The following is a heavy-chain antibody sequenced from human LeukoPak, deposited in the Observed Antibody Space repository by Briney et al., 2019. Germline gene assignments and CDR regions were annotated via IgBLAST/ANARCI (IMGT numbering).Heavy chain of an antibody. CDR2: IYTSGST. CDR3: ARGRGLLYRFYYYMDV. J-gene: IGHJ6*03. V-gene: IGHV4-4*07. D-gene: IGHD3-3*01. CDR1: GGSISSYY. Sequence: SETLSLTCTVSGGSISSYYWSWIRQPAGKGLEWIGRIYTSGSTNYNPSRKSRVTMSVDTSKNQFSLKLSSVTAADTAVYYCARGRGLLYRFYYYMDVWGKGTTVTVSS.